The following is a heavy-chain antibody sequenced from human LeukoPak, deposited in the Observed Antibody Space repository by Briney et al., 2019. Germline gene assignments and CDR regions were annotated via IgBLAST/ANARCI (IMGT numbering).Heavy chain of an antibody. Sequence: GGSLRLSCTVSGFTVSTNSMSWVRQAPGKGLEWVSFIYSDNTHYSDSVKGRSTISRDNSKNTLYLQMNSLRAEDTAVYYCARRAGAYSHPYDYWGQGTLVTVSS. V-gene: IGHV3-53*01. CDR1: GFTVSTNS. J-gene: IGHJ4*02. D-gene: IGHD4/OR15-4a*01. CDR2: IYSDNT. CDR3: ARRAGAYSHPYDY.